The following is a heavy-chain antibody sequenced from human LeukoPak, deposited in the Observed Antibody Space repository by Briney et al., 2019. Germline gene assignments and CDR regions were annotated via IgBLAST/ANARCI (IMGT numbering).Heavy chain of an antibody. Sequence: SETLSLTCTVSGGSISTSNYYWGWLRQPPGKGLEWIGNIFYSGSTYYGPSLKSRLTISLDTSRNQFSLKLRSVTAADTAAYYCARVYYSKSYDYWYFDLWGRGTLVTVSS. CDR1: GGSISTSNYY. CDR3: ARVYYSKSYDYWYFDL. D-gene: IGHD5-12*01. J-gene: IGHJ2*01. CDR2: IFYSGST. V-gene: IGHV4-39*07.